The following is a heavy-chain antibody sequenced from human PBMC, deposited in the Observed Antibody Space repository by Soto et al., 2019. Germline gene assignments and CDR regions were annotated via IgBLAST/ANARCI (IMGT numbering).Heavy chain of an antibody. CDR2: IYDNGIT. J-gene: IGHJ4*02. D-gene: IGHD3-22*01. V-gene: IGHV4-59*12. Sequence: PSETLSLTCTVSGRSITSYYWGWVRQPPGKGLEWIGYIYDNGITSQNPSLKSRVTMSADTSQNQFSLKLTSVTGADTAVYYCARTYDSNGYANEFDSWGPGILVTVSS. CDR1: GRSITSYY. CDR3: ARTYDSNGYANEFDS.